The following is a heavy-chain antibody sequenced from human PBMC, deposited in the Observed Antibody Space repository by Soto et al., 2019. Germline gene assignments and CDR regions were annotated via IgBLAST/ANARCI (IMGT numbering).Heavy chain of an antibody. CDR3: ARSMYSTSAQLYYGMDV. Sequence: SETLSLTCAVSGYSIRSGYFWGWIRQHPGKGLEWIGSMYHSGITYYNLSLKSRVTISVDTSKNQLSLKLSSATAADTDVYYCARSMYSTSAQLYYGMDVWGQGTTVTVSS. J-gene: IGHJ6*02. D-gene: IGHD6-6*01. V-gene: IGHV4-38-2*01. CDR2: MYHSGIT. CDR1: GYSIRSGYF.